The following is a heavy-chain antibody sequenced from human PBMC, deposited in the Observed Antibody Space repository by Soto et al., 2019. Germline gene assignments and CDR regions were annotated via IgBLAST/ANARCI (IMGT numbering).Heavy chain of an antibody. Sequence: SVKVSCKASGGTFSSYAISWVRQAPGQGLEWMGGIIPIFGTANYAQKFQGRVTITADKSTSTAYMELSSLRSEDTAVYYCARVAVAGTFTFDIWGQGTMVTVSS. J-gene: IGHJ3*02. CDR1: GGTFSSYA. D-gene: IGHD6-19*01. CDR2: IIPIFGTA. V-gene: IGHV1-69*06. CDR3: ARVAVAGTFTFDI.